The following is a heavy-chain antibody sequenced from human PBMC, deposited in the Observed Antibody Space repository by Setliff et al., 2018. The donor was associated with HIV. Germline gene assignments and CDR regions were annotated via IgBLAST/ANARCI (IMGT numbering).Heavy chain of an antibody. J-gene: IGHJ5*02. V-gene: IGHV4-39*07. Sequence: SETXSLTCTVSGGSISSSSYYWGWIRQPPGKGLEWIGSIYYSGSTYYNPSLKSRVTISVDTSKNQFSLKLSSVTAADTAVYYCARVGDYGSGGWFDPWGQGTLVTVSS. CDR2: IYYSGST. D-gene: IGHD3-10*01. CDR1: GGSISSSSYY. CDR3: ARVGDYGSGGWFDP.